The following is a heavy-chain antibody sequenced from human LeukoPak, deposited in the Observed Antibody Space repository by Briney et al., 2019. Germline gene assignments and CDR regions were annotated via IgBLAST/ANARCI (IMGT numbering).Heavy chain of an antibody. Sequence: GGSLRLSCAASGFTFSDYYMGWIRQAPGKGLEWLSYINIGGTNTHYADSVKGRFTISRDNAKKSLYLEMNNLRAEDTAVYYCATDGAGFDTWGQGVLVTVSS. CDR2: INIGGTNT. CDR3: ATDGAGFDT. V-gene: IGHV3-11*01. J-gene: IGHJ5*02. CDR1: GFTFSDYY.